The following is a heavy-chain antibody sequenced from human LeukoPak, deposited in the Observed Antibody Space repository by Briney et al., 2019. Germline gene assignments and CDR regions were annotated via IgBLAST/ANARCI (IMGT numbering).Heavy chain of an antibody. J-gene: IGHJ4*02. CDR2: IYYGGST. CDR3: ARIAKDCGGDCFADY. D-gene: IGHD2-21*01. CDR1: ALTVSGNS. Sequence: GGSLRLSCAPSALTVSGNSVTWIRQIPGEGLEWVSAIYYGGSTFYADSVKGRFIISRDTSKNTWTLQMSSLRVEDTAVYYCARIAKDCGGDCFADYWGQGTLVTVSS. V-gene: IGHV3-66*01.